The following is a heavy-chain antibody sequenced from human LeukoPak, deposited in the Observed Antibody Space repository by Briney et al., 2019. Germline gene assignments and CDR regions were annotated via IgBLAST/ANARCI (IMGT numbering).Heavy chain of an antibody. CDR3: ARVPPFPGSYHYYFDY. CDR2: ISAYNGNT. D-gene: IGHD3-10*01. Sequence: GASVKVSCKASGYTFTSYGISWVRQAPGQGLEWMGWISAYNGNTNYAQKLQGRATMTTDTSTSTAYMELRSLRSDDTAVYYCARVPPFPGSYHYYFDYWGQGTLVTVSS. V-gene: IGHV1-18*01. CDR1: GYTFTSYG. J-gene: IGHJ4*02.